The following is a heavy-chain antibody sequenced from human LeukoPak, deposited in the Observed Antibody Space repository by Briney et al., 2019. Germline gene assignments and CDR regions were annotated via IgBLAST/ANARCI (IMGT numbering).Heavy chain of an antibody. Sequence: ASVKVSCKASGYTFTTYDITWVRQATGQGLEWMGWMNPNSGNTGYAQKFQGRVTITRNTSISTAYMELSSLRSEDTAVYYCARGRGYRFDYWGQGTLVTVSS. V-gene: IGHV1-8*03. D-gene: IGHD6-13*01. CDR3: ARGRGYRFDY. CDR1: GYTFTTYD. J-gene: IGHJ4*02. CDR2: MNPNSGNT.